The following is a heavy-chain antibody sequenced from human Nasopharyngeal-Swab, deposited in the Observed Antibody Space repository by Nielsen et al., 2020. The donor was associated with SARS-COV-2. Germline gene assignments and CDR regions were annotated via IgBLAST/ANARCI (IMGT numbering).Heavy chain of an antibody. D-gene: IGHD3-10*01. Sequence: SETLSLTCTVSGVSISSQYWSWIRQPPGKGLEWIGYISHNSGTNYNPSLKSRVTMFMDTSKNQFSLKLRSVTAADTAVYYCAGHSQELWFGELSKAFDIWGQGTKVTVSS. CDR3: AGHSQELWFGELSKAFDI. V-gene: IGHV4-59*11. CDR2: ISHNSGT. J-gene: IGHJ3*02. CDR1: GVSISSQY.